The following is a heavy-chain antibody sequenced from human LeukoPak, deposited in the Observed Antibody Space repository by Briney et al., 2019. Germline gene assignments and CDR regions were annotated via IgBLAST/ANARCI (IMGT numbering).Heavy chain of an antibody. CDR2: ISFDGSDK. D-gene: IGHD3-22*01. CDR3: YSGYYPDAFDI. V-gene: IGHV3-30-3*01. Sequence: PGGSLRLSCAASGFPFSSYAMHWVRQAPGKGLEWVAVISFDGSDKYYTDSVKGRFTVSRDNSKNTLYLQMNSLRAEDTAVYYCYSGYYPDAFDIWGQGTMVTVSS. CDR1: GFPFSSYA. J-gene: IGHJ3*02.